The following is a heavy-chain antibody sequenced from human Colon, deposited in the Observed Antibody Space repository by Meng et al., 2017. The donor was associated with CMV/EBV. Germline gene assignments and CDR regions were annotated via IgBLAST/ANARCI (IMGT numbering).Heavy chain of an antibody. CDR3: AKDGYGLGYIDS. V-gene: IGHV3-30*02. CDR1: GFLFNEFG. D-gene: IGHD3/OR15-3a*01. CDR2: VRYDGSDE. Sequence: GESLKISCAASGFLFNEFGMHWVRQAPGKGLEWVAFVRYDGSDEYYADSVKGRFTISRDNSIKTLYLQMNSLRAADTAVYYCAKDGYGLGYIDSWGQGTAVTVSS. J-gene: IGHJ4*02.